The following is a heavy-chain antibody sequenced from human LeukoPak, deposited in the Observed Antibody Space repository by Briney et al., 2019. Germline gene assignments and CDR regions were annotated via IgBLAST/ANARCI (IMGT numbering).Heavy chain of an antibody. Sequence: SVKVSCKTSGGTFSSSAITWVRQAPGQGLEWMGRIIPVLNITTYAQKFQGRVTITADTSTSTVYMELNSLRSEETAVYYCAKDQGLTAPPPYGLDVWGQGTTVIVTS. D-gene: IGHD5-18*01. CDR2: IIPVLNIT. J-gene: IGHJ6*02. CDR3: AKDQGLTAPPPYGLDV. V-gene: IGHV1-69*04. CDR1: GGTFSSSA.